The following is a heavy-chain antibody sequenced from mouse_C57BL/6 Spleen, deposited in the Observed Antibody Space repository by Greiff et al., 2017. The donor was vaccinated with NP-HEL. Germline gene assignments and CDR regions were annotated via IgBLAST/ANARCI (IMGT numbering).Heavy chain of an antibody. CDR2: IRSKSNNYAT. Sequence: GGGLVQPKGSLKLSCAASGFSFNTYAMNWVRQAPGKGLEWVARIRSKSNNYATYYADSVKDRFTISRDDSESMLYLQMNNLKTEYTAMYYCMRHLGNWAMDYWGQGTSVTVSS. V-gene: IGHV10-1*01. D-gene: IGHD2-1*01. J-gene: IGHJ4*01. CDR1: GFSFNTYA. CDR3: MRHLGNWAMDY.